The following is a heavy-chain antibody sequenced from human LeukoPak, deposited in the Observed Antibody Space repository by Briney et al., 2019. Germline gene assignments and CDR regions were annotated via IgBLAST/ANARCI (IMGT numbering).Heavy chain of an antibody. D-gene: IGHD3-22*01. CDR1: GFTFDDYG. Sequence: GGSLRLSCAASGFTFDDYGMSWVRQAPGKGLEWVSGINCNGGSTDYADSVKGGFTISRENAKNSLYLQMNSLSAEDTALYHCARGRTYYYDSSGPYYYGMDVWGQGTTVTVSS. J-gene: IGHJ6*02. CDR2: INCNGGST. CDR3: ARGRTYYYDSSGPYYYGMDV. V-gene: IGHV3-20*01.